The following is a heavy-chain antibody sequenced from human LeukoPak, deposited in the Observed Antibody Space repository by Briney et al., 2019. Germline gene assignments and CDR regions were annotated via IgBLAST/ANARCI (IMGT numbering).Heavy chain of an antibody. D-gene: IGHD2-2*01. CDR3: ARDPIQVVVPAAIGWFDP. CDR1: GYTSTGYY. Sequence: ASVKVSCKASGYTSTGYYMHWVRQGPGQGLEWMGWINPNSGGTNYAQKFQGRVTMTRDTSISTAYMELSRLRSDDTAVYYCARDPIQVVVPAAIGWFDPWGQGTLVTVSS. J-gene: IGHJ5*02. CDR2: INPNSGGT. V-gene: IGHV1-2*02.